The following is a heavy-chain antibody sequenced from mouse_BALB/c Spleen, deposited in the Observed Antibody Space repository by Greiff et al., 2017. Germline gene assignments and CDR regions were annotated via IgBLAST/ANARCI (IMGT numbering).Heavy chain of an antibody. D-gene: IGHD2-4*01. V-gene: IGHV1-9*01. CDR3: ARRRDYDYDGGAMDY. CDR2: ILPGSGST. Sequence: QVQLQQSGAELMKPGASVKISCKATGYTFSSYWIEWVKQRPGHGLEWIGEILPGSGSTNYNEKFKGKATFTADTSSNTAYMQLSSLTSEDSAVYYCARRRDYDYDGGAMDYWGQGTSVTVSS. J-gene: IGHJ4*01. CDR1: GYTFSSYW.